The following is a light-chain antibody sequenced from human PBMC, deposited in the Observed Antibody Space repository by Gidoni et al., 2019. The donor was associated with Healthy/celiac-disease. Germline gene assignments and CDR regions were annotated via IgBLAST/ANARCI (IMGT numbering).Light chain of an antibody. CDR2: EVS. CDR3: SLYTSSSIWV. Sequence: QSALTQPPSVSGSPGQSVTISCTGTSSDVGSYNRVSWYQQPPGTAPKLMIYEVSNRPSRVPDRFSGSKSGNTASLTISGLQAEDEADYYCSLYTSSSIWVFGGGTKLTVL. J-gene: IGLJ3*02. CDR1: SSDVGSYNR. V-gene: IGLV2-18*01.